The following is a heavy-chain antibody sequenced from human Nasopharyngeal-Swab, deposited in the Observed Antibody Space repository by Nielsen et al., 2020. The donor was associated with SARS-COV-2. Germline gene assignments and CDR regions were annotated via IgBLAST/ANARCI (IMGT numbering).Heavy chain of an antibody. J-gene: IGHJ4*02. V-gene: IGHV4-39*01. D-gene: IGHD4-17*01. CDR1: GDSITSTNYC. Sequence: SETLSLTCKVSGDSITSTNYCWVWIRQPPGKGLEWIGSWYSTGSVYYNPSLKSRVTISVDTSKNQFSLNLISVTAADTALFYCARAMTAVTSGDYFDHWGQGTLLTVSS. CDR3: ARAMTAVTSGDYFDH. CDR2: WYSTGSV.